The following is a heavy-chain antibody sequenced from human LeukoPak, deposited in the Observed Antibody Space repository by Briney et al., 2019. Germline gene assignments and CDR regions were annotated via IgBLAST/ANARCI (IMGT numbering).Heavy chain of an antibody. V-gene: IGHV3-23*01. CDR3: AKDYYDSSGYDDY. CDR1: GFTFSIYA. J-gene: IGHJ4*02. Sequence: QAGGSLRLSCAASGFTFSIYAMSWVRQAPGKGLEWVSAISGSGGNTYYAGSVKGRFTISRDNSKNTLYLQMKSLRAEDTAVYYCAKDYYDSSGYDDYWGQGTLVTVSS. CDR2: ISGSGGNT. D-gene: IGHD3-22*01.